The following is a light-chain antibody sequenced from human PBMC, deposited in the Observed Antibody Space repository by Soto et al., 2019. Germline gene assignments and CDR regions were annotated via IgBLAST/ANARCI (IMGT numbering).Light chain of an antibody. J-gene: IGKJ1*01. CDR1: QSVSNNF. Sequence: EIVLTQSPGTLSLSPGERATLSCRASQSVSNNFLAWYQHKPGQAPRLLIYDASIRAAGVPARFSGSGSGTDFSLTISSLEPEDFAIYYCQQRSIWPPWTFGQGTKVDIK. CDR3: QQRSIWPPWT. V-gene: IGKV3D-20*02. CDR2: DAS.